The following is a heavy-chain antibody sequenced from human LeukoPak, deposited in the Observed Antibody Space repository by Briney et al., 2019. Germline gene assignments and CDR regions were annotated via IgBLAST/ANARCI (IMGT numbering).Heavy chain of an antibody. Sequence: KFQGRVTITRDTSASTAYMELSSLRSEDTAVYYCARDMRNRNDVSAGIDYWGQGTLVTVSS. V-gene: IGHV1-3*01. CDR3: ARDMRNRNDVSAGIDY. J-gene: IGHJ4*02. D-gene: IGHD1-1*01.